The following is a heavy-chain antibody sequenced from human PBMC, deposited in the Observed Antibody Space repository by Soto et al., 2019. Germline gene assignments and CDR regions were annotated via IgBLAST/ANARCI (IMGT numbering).Heavy chain of an antibody. CDR2: IYPGDSDT. CDR3: ARSPRSSGSPRGYGMDV. V-gene: IGHV5-51*01. CDR1: GYSFTSYW. D-gene: IGHD2-15*01. J-gene: IGHJ6*02. Sequence: PGEFLKISCKGSGYSFTSYWIGWVRQMPGKGLEWMGIIYPGDSDTRYSPSFQGQVTISADKSISTAYLQWSSLKASDTAMYYCARSPRSSGSPRGYGMDVWGQGTTVTVSS.